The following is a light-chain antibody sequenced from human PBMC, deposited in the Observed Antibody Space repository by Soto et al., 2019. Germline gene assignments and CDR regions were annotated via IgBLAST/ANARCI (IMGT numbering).Light chain of an antibody. CDR1: QSVLYSSNNKNY. J-gene: IGKJ1*01. CDR3: QQYYSTPRS. V-gene: IGKV4-1*01. CDR2: WAS. Sequence: DIVMTQSPDSLAVSLGERATINCKSSQSVLYSSNNKNYLAWYQQKPGQPPKLLIYWASTRESGVPDRFSGSGSGTDFTLTISILQAEDVAGYYCQQYYSTPRSVGQGTKVEIK.